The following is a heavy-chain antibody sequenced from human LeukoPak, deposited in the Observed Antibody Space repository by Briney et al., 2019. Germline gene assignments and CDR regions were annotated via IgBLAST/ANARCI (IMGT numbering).Heavy chain of an antibody. CDR3: TSYTLNGEYYDILTGYPIRIVTDY. D-gene: IGHD3-9*01. CDR1: GFTFSNAW. V-gene: IGHV3-15*01. J-gene: IGHJ4*02. Sequence: GGSLRLSCAASGFTFSNAWMSWVRQAPGKGLEWVGRIKSKTDGGTTDYAAPVKGRFTISRDDSKNTLYLQMNSLKTEDTAVYYCTSYTLNGEYYDILTGYPIRIVTDYWGQGTLVTVSS. CDR2: IKSKTDGGTT.